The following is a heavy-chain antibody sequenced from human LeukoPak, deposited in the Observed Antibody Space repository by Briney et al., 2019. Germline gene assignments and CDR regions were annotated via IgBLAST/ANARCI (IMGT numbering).Heavy chain of an antibody. CDR2: TSYSGST. CDR3: ARNFDSYNAFDI. Sequence: ASQTLSLTCTVSGFSISSSDYYWSWIRQHPTKGLEWIGYTSYSGSTYYNPSLKSRVTISVDTSKDHFSLRLSSVTAADTAVYYCARNFDSYNAFDIWGQGTMVTVSS. CDR1: GFSISSSDYY. D-gene: IGHD3-22*01. J-gene: IGHJ3*02. V-gene: IGHV4-31*03.